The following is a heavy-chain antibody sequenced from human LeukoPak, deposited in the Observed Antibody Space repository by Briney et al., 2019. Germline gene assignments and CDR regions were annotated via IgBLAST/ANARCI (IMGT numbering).Heavy chain of an antibody. CDR1: GGSFSDYY. CDR2: MSPSGSP. V-gene: IGHV4-34*01. Sequence: SETLSLTCAVYGGSFSDYYWTWIRQTPGKGLEWIGDMSPSGSPNYNPSLKSRVTISVDTSKNQFSLKLRSVTAADTAVYYCARGRQDVNMIVVVMAGVSYYLDVWGKGTTVTLS. J-gene: IGHJ6*03. D-gene: IGHD3-22*01. CDR3: ARGRQDVNMIVVVMAGVSYYLDV.